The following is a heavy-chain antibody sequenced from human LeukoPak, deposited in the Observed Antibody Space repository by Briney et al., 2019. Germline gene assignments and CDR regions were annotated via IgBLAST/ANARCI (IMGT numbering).Heavy chain of an antibody. J-gene: IGHJ5*02. V-gene: IGHV4-39*01. CDR3: ARHGYSSSSHWFDP. Sequence: SXXSYXXXWVXXPXXXGXXXXXSIYYSGNTYYNPSLNSRVTISVDTSKNQFSLKLSSVTAADTAVYYCARHGYSSSSHWFDPWGQGTLVTVSS. CDR2: IYYSGNT. CDR1: SXXSYX. D-gene: IGHD6-6*01.